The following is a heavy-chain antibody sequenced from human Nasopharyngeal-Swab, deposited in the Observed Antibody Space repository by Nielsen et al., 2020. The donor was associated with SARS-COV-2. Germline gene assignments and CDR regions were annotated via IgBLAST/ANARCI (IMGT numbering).Heavy chain of an antibody. J-gene: IGHJ4*02. D-gene: IGHD6-19*01. Sequence: VRQAPGKGLEWVSSISSSSSYIYYADSVKGRFTISRDNAKNSLYLQMNSLRAEDTAVYYCARHRFGIAVADSDYWGQGTLVTVS. CDR2: ISSSSSYI. V-gene: IGHV3-21*01. CDR3: ARHRFGIAVADSDY.